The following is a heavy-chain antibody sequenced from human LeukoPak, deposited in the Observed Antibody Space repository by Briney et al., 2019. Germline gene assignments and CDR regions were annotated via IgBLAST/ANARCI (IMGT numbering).Heavy chain of an antibody. D-gene: IGHD3-22*01. V-gene: IGHV4-4*07. Sequence: SETLSLTCTVSGGSISSYYWSWIRQPAGKGLEWIGRIYTSGSTNYNPSLKSRVTMSVDTSKNQFSLRLSSVTAADTAVYYCARFYYESSGYYFYTMDVWGQGATVTVSS. J-gene: IGHJ6*02. CDR2: IYTSGST. CDR1: GGSISSYY. CDR3: ARFYYESSGYYFYTMDV.